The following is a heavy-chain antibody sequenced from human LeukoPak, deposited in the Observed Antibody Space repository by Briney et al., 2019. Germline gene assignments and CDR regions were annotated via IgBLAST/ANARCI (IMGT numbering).Heavy chain of an antibody. CDR1: GGSISSYY. CDR2: IYYSGST. CDR3: ASGLGGSGSFDY. Sequence: SETLFLTCTVSGGSISSYYWSWIRQPPGKGLEWIGYIYYSGSTNYNPSLKSRVTISVDTSKNQFSLKLSSVTAADTAVYYCASGLGGSGSFDYWGQGTLVTVSS. J-gene: IGHJ4*02. D-gene: IGHD3-10*01. V-gene: IGHV4-59*01.